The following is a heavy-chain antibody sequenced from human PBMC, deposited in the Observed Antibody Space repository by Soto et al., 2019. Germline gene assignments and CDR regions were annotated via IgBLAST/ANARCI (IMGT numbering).Heavy chain of an antibody. J-gene: IGHJ3*02. CDR3: ARDLALGATTGGDDAFDI. D-gene: IGHD1-26*01. CDR1: GGTFSSYA. Sequence: QVQLVQSGADVKKPGSSVKVSCKASGGTFSSYAISWVRQAPGQGLEWMGGIIPICGTANYAQKFQGRVTITEDESTSTAYMELSSLRSEDTAVYYCARDLALGATTGGDDAFDIWGQGTMVTVSS. V-gene: IGHV1-69*01. CDR2: IIPICGTA.